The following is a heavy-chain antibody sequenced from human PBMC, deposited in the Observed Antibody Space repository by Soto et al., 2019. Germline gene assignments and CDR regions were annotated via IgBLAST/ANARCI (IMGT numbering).Heavy chain of an antibody. CDR3: DRGRGYGYGIDF. CDR1: GGSISSGDHF. CDR2: MYYSGTI. J-gene: IGHJ4*02. D-gene: IGHD5-18*01. V-gene: IGHV4-30-4*01. Sequence: QVQLQESGPGLVKPSQTLSLTCTVSGGSISSGDHFWSWIRQSPGKGLESIVYMYYSGTIYYNPSLKSRITTSVDKSNNQFSLNLTSVTAADTAVYYCDRGRGYGYGIDFWGQGALVTVSS.